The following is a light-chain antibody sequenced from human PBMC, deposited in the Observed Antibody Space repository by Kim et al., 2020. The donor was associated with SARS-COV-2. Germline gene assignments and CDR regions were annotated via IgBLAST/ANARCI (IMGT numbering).Light chain of an antibody. CDR1: NIGLKD. V-gene: IGLV3-9*01. CDR3: QIWDTSTV. J-gene: IGLJ3*02. CDR2: RDN. Sequence: SYELTQPVSVSVALGQTARITCGGNNIGLKDVHWYQQKPGQAPVLVIYRDNNRPSGIPGRFSGSNSGNTATLTISRAQGGDEADYYCQIWDTSTVFGGGTQLTVL.